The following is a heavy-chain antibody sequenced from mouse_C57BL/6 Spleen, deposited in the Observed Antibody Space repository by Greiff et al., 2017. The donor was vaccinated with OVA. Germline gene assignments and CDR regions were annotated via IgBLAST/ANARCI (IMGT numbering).Heavy chain of an antibody. CDR1: GFTFSNYW. J-gene: IGHJ3*01. CDR2: IRLKSDNYAT. CDR3: TGLDYDWFAY. D-gene: IGHD2-4*01. Sequence: EVQGVESGGGLVQPGGSMKLSCVASGFTFSNYWMNWVRQSPEKGLEWVAQIRLKSDNYATHYAESVKGRFTISRDDSKSSVYLQMNNLRAEDTGMYYCTGLDYDWFAYWGQGTLVTVSA. V-gene: IGHV6-3*01.